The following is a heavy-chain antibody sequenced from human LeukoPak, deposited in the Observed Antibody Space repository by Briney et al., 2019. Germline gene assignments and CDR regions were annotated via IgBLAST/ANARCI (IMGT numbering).Heavy chain of an antibody. V-gene: IGHV3-30-3*01. CDR1: GFTFSSYS. J-gene: IGHJ4*02. D-gene: IGHD4-23*01. Sequence: PGGSLRLSCTASGFTFSSYSLNWVRQAPGKGLEWVAVISYDGSNKYYADSVKGRFTISRDNSKNTLYLQMNSLRAEDTAVYYCAREGWHGGFDYWGQGTLVTVSS. CDR2: ISYDGSNK. CDR3: AREGWHGGFDY.